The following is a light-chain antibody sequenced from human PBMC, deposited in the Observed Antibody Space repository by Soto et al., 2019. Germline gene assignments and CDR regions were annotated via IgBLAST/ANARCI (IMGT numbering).Light chain of an antibody. CDR3: QHYDSYPYT. J-gene: IGKJ2*01. CDR1: QDVSQW. V-gene: IGKV1-5*03. Sequence: DIHMTQSPSTLSASVGDTVTITCRASQDVSQWLAWYQERPGKPPKLLIYKASSLERGVPSRFRGRGSETEFTLTIRDLHPDDLATYYCQHYDSYPYTFGQGTRLEIK. CDR2: KAS.